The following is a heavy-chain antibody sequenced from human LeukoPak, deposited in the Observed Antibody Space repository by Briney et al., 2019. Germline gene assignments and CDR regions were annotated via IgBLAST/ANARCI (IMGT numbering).Heavy chain of an antibody. CDR1: GYTFTSYY. V-gene: IGHV1-46*01. D-gene: IGHD3-22*01. CDR3: ARGSAQGVDSSGYYHDY. J-gene: IGHJ4*02. Sequence: ASVKVSCKASGYTFTSYYMHWVRQAPGQGLEWMGIINPSGGSTSYAQKFQGRVTMTRDTSTSTVYMELSSLRSEDTAVYYCARGSAQGVDSSGYYHDYWGQGTLVTVSS. CDR2: INPSGGST.